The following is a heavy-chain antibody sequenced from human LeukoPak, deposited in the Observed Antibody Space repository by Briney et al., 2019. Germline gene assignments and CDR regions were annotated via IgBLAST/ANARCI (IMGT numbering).Heavy chain of an antibody. V-gene: IGHV4-59*01. Sequence: TSETLSLTCTVYGGSINNYYWSWIRQPPGKGLEWIGYIYYSGSTNYNPSLKKRVTISLDTSKNQFSLKLSSATAADPAVHYCARDRCSSKSCYLTITQEVYFDLWGRGTVVTLS. CDR1: GGSINNYY. CDR3: ARDRCSSKSCYLTITQEVYFDL. CDR2: IYYSGST. J-gene: IGHJ2*01. D-gene: IGHD2-2*01.